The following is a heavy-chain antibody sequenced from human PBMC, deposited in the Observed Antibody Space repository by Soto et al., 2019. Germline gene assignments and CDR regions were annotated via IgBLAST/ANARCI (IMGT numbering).Heavy chain of an antibody. CDR1: GFIFGTYA. Sequence: EVQLLESGGGLVQPGGSLRLSCAASGFIFGTYAMSWVRQAPGKGLEWVSAVTDSGGSTYYAGSVKGRFTISRDNSKNTLYLQMSSLRAEDTAVYYCVRGKEGDYVFDYWGQGTLVTVSS. CDR3: VRGKEGDYVFDY. V-gene: IGHV3-23*01. J-gene: IGHJ4*02. D-gene: IGHD4-17*01. CDR2: VTDSGGST.